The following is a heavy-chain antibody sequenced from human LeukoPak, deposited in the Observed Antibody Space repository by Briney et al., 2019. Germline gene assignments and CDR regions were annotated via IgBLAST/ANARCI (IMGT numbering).Heavy chain of an antibody. J-gene: IGHJ4*02. V-gene: IGHV3-49*04. CDR2: IRSKAYGGTT. Sequence: GGSLRLSCTASGFTFGDYAMSWVRQAPGKGLEWVGFIRSKAYGGTTEYAASVKGRFTISRDDSKSIAYLQMNSLKTEDAAVYYCARGEGGYWGQGTLVTVSS. D-gene: IGHD3-16*01. CDR1: GFTFGDYA. CDR3: ARGEGGY.